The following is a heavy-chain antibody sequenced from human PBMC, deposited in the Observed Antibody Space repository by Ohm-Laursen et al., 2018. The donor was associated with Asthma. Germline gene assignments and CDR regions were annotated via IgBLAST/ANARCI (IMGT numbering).Heavy chain of an antibody. V-gene: IGHV1-69*01. CDR2: VIPILGTT. D-gene: IGHD5-12*01. Sequence: SSVKVSCKSSGGTFSNYVIGWVRQAPGQGLEWMGGVIPILGTTNYAQNFQGRVTITADESTSTAYMDLSSLRSEDTAVYYCARGGYSGYDLYYAMDVWGQGTTVTVSS. CDR3: ARGGYSGYDLYYAMDV. CDR1: GGTFSNYV. J-gene: IGHJ6*02.